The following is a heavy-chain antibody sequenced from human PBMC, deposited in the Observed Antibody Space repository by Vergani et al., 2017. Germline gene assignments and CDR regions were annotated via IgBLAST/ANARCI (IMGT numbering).Heavy chain of an antibody. CDR1: GGSISSYY. Sequence: QVQLKESRPGLVKPSETLSLTCTVSGGSISSYYWSWIRQPPGKGLEWIGYIYYSGSTNYNPSLKSRVTISVDTSKNQFSLKLSSVTAADTAVYYCARNYYDSSGYTDAFDIWGQGTMVTVSS. D-gene: IGHD3-22*01. CDR2: IYYSGST. V-gene: IGHV4-59*01. CDR3: ARNYYDSSGYTDAFDI. J-gene: IGHJ3*02.